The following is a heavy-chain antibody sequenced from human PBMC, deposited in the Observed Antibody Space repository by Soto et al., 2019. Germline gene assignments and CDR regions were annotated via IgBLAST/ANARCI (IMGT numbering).Heavy chain of an antibody. D-gene: IGHD1-7*01. V-gene: IGHV3-23*01. Sequence: VGSLRLSCAASGFTFSSYAMSWVRQAPGKGLEWVSAISGSGGSTYYADSVKGRFTISRDNSKNTLYLQMNSLRAEDTAVYYCAKDPGGWNYAAPLFDYWGQGTLVTVSS. CDR1: GFTFSSYA. CDR3: AKDPGGWNYAAPLFDY. CDR2: ISGSGGST. J-gene: IGHJ4*02.